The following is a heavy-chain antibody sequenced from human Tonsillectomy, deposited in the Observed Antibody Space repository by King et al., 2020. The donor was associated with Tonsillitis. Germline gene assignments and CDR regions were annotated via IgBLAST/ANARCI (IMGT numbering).Heavy chain of an antibody. D-gene: IGHD5-12*01. Sequence: QLQESGPGLVKPSQTLSLTCTVSGGSISSDGYYWSWIRQHPGQGLEWIGYIYYSGSTYYNPSLKSRVTISVDTSKNQFSLKLSSVTAADTAVYYCARGSYSGYDKYFQHWGQGTLVTVSS. CDR3: ARGSYSGYDKYFQH. CDR2: IYYSGST. CDR1: GGSISSDGYY. V-gene: IGHV4-31*03. J-gene: IGHJ1*01.